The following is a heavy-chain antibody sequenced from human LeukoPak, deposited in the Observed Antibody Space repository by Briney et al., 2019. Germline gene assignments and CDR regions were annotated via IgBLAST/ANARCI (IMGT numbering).Heavy chain of an antibody. D-gene: IGHD7-27*01. CDR3: AKDRHWGLDY. V-gene: IGHV3-74*01. CDR2: IDSYGST. J-gene: IGHJ4*02. CDR1: GFTFRSYW. Sequence: GGSLRLSCAASGFTFRSYWMHWVRQAPGKGLVWVSRIDSYGSTNYADSVKGRFTISRDNSKNTLFLQMNTLRAEDTAVYYCAKDRHWGLDYWGQGALVTVSS.